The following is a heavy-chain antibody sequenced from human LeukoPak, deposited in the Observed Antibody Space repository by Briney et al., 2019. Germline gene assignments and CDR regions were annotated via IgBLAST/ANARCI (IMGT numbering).Heavy chain of an antibody. D-gene: IGHD2-21*02. CDR3: ARVFGGDFGSCFDY. Sequence: PGGSLRLSCAASGFTFSSYGMHWVRQAPGKGLEWVAVIWYDGSNKYYADSVKGRFTISRDNSKNTLYLQMNSLRAEDTAVYYCARVFGGDFGSCFDYWGQGTLVTVSS. CDR2: IWYDGSNK. V-gene: IGHV3-33*08. J-gene: IGHJ4*02. CDR1: GFTFSSYG.